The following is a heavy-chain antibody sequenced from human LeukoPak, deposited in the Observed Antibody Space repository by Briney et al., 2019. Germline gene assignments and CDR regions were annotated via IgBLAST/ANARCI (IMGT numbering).Heavy chain of an antibody. CDR1: GGTFSSYA. D-gene: IGHD1-7*01. V-gene: IGHV1-69*13. CDR3: ARLRSLTEDWNFPDYYMDV. CDR2: IIPIFGTA. J-gene: IGHJ6*03. Sequence: PEASVKVSCKTSGGTFSSYAISWVRQAPGQGLEWMGGIIPIFGTANYAQKFQGRVTITADESTSTAYMELSSLRSEDTAVYYCARLRSLTEDWNFPDYYMDVWGKGTTVTVSS.